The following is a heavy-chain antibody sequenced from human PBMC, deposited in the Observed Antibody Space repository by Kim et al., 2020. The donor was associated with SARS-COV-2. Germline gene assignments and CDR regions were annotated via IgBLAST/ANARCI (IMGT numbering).Heavy chain of an antibody. CDR3: ARGQDSSSWLFDY. V-gene: IGHV4-31*02. Sequence: YNPSLKSRVTISVDTSKNQFSLKLSSVTAADTAVYYCARGQDSSSWLFDYWGQGTLVTVSS. J-gene: IGHJ4*02. D-gene: IGHD6-13*01.